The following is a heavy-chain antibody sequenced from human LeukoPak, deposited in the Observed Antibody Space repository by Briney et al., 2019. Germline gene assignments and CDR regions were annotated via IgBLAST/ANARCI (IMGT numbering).Heavy chain of an antibody. D-gene: IGHD3-10*01. CDR3: ARVTGPTSTMVRGVIIPAFDY. J-gene: IGHJ4*02. CDR2: IYSGGST. CDR1: GFTVSSNY. Sequence: PGGSLRLSCVASGFTVSSNYMSWVRQAPGKGLEGVSVIYSGGSTYYADSVKGRFTISRDNSKNTLYLQMNSLRVEDTAVYYCARVTGPTSTMVRGVIIPAFDYWGQGTLVTVSS. V-gene: IGHV3-53*01.